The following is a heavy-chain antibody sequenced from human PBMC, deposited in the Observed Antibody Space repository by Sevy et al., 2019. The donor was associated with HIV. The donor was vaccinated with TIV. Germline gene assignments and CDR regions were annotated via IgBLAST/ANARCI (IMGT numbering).Heavy chain of an antibody. CDR1: GGTFNNYG. CDR2: ILPLSGLV. V-gene: IGHV1-69*13. Sequence: SVKVSCKASGGTFNNYGINWVRQAPGQGLQWMGGILPLSGLVNYAQNLQGRVAITADESTRTVYMELSSLRFEDTAVYYCARDRPCGGDCYFLDSWGRGALVTVSS. CDR3: ARDRPCGGDCYFLDS. D-gene: IGHD2-21*01. J-gene: IGHJ4*02.